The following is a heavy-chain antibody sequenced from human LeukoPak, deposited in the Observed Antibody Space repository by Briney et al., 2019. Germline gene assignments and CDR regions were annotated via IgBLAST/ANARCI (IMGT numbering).Heavy chain of an antibody. J-gene: IGHJ6*03. V-gene: IGHV3-21*01. CDR3: ARDPYNGNYGDSYYYYMDV. CDR2: ITSSSSYT. CDR1: GFTFSSYA. D-gene: IGHD1-26*01. Sequence: GGSLRPSCAASGFTFSSYAMSWVRQAPGKGLEWVSSITSSSSYTFYADSVKGRFTISRDNAKNSLYLQMNSLRAEDTAIYYCARDPYNGNYGDSYYYYMDVWGKGTTVTISS.